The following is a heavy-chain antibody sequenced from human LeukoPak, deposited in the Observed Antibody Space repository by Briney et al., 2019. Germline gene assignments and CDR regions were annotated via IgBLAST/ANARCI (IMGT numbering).Heavy chain of an antibody. Sequence: GESLKISCKGSGYTFTTYWIGWVRQMPGKGLEWMGIIYPGDSDTRYRPSFQGQVTISADKSISTAYLQWSSLKASDTAMYYCASEYCSGGNCYFDYWGQGTLVTVSS. CDR2: IYPGDSDT. D-gene: IGHD2-15*01. J-gene: IGHJ4*02. CDR1: GYTFTTYW. CDR3: ASEYCSGGNCYFDY. V-gene: IGHV5-51*01.